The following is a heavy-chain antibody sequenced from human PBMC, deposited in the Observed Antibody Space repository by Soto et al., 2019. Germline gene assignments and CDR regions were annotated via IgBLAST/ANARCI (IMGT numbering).Heavy chain of an antibody. V-gene: IGHV4-34*01. CDR2: INHSGST. CDR3: GGQRVVAATTYNWFDP. J-gene: IGHJ5*02. D-gene: IGHD2-15*01. CDR1: GGSFSGYY. Sequence: SETLSLTCAVYGGSFSGYYWSWIRQPPGKGLEWIGEINHSGSTNYNPSLKSRVTISVDTSKNQFSLKLSSVTDADTAVYYCGGQRVVAATTYNWFDPWGQGTLVTVSS.